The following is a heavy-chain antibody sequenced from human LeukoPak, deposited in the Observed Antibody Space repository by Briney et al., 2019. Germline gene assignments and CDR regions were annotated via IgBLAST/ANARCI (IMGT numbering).Heavy chain of an antibody. D-gene: IGHD3-16*02. CDR1: GYIFSNYD. J-gene: IGHJ4*02. Sequence: ASVKVSCKASGYIFSNYDINWVRQAPGHGLEWMGWINPNSGRRVYAQKFQGRVTMTRNSSINTAYMELTSLRSDDRAVNYCARGLRSDYWGQGTLVTVSS. CDR2: INPNSGRR. V-gene: IGHV1-8*01. CDR3: ARGLRSDY.